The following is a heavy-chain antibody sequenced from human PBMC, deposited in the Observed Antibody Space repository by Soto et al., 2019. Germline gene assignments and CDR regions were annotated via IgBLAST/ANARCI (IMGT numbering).Heavy chain of an antibody. CDR1: GGTFSSYA. Sequence: GASVKVSCKASGGTFSSYAISWVRQAPGQGLEWMGGIIPIFGTANYAQKFQGRVTITADESTSTAYMELSSLRSEDTAVYYCARVYPSFGVLVPAAHHYYFDYWGQGTLVTVSS. D-gene: IGHD2-2*01. V-gene: IGHV1-69*13. CDR2: IIPIFGTA. J-gene: IGHJ4*02. CDR3: ARVYPSFGVLVPAAHHYYFDY.